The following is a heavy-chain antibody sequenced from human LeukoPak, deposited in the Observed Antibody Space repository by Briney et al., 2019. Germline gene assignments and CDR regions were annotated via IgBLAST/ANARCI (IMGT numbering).Heavy chain of an antibody. Sequence: PGGSLRLSCAASGFTVSSNYMSWVRQAPGKGLEWVSVIYSGGSTYYADSVKGRFTISRDNSKNTLYLQMNSLRAEDTAVYYCARAFSSSPGYYYYYGMDVWGQGTTVTVSS. CDR3: ARAFSSSPGYYYYYGMDV. V-gene: IGHV3-66*02. CDR1: GFTVSSNY. J-gene: IGHJ6*02. CDR2: IYSGGST. D-gene: IGHD6-6*01.